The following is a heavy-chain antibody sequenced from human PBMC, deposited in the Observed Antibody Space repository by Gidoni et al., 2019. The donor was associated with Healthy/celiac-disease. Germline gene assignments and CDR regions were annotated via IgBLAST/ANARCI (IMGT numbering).Heavy chain of an antibody. Sequence: EVQLVESGGGLVKPGGSLRLSCAASGFTFSSYSMNWVRQAPGKGLEWVSSISSSSSYIYYADSVKGRFTISRDNAKNSLYLQMNSLRAEDTAVYYCARDPYSSSWHDDAFDIWGQGTMVTVSS. CDR3: ARDPYSSSWHDDAFDI. CDR1: GFTFSSYS. V-gene: IGHV3-21*01. J-gene: IGHJ3*02. D-gene: IGHD6-13*01. CDR2: ISSSSSYI.